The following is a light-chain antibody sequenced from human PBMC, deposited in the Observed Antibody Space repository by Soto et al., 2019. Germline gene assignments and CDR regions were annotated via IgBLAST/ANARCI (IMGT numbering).Light chain of an antibody. CDR3: QQRINWPPTWA. J-gene: IGKJ1*01. CDR2: DAS. Sequence: EIVLTQSPATLSLSPGERATLSFSASQSVDNYLVLYQQKPGQAPTLLIDDASNRATGIPARFSGSGSGTDFTLTISSLEPEDFAVYYCQQRINWPPTWAFGQGTKVDIK. V-gene: IGKV3-11*01. CDR1: QSVDNY.